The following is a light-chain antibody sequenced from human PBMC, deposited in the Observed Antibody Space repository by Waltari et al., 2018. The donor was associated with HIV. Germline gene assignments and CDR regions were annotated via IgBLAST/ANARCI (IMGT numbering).Light chain of an antibody. CDR3: SSYAGSNWV. CDR1: SSDVAGSNY. Sequence: QSALTQPPSASGSTGQSGTISCTGTSSDVAGSNYVSWYQQHPGKAPKYIIYEFIKRPSGVPDRFSGSKSGNTASLAVSGLQAEDEADYYCSSYAGSNWVFGGGTKLTVL. CDR2: EFI. J-gene: IGLJ3*02. V-gene: IGLV2-8*01.